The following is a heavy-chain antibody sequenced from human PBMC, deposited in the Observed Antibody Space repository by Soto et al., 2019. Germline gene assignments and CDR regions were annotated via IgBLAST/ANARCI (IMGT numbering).Heavy chain of an antibody. Sequence: SGFNFRSYVMSWVRQAPGKGLEWVAGMSGSGGSTYYADSVKGRFTISRDNSKNTLYLEMNSLRAEDTAVYYCAKDREGCGTTKCYLYGMDVWGQGTTVAVSS. CDR3: AKDREGCGTTKCYLYGMDV. CDR1: GFNFRSYV. J-gene: IGHJ6*02. CDR2: MSGSGGST. V-gene: IGHV3-23*01. D-gene: IGHD2-2*01.